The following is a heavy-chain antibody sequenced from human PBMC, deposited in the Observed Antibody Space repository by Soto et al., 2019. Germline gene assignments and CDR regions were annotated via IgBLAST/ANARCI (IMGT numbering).Heavy chain of an antibody. D-gene: IGHD1-26*01. V-gene: IGHV3-7*05. CDR2: IKHDGTET. CDR1: GFIFSRHW. CDR3: ARYSGWFIDY. Sequence: VQLVESGGDLVRPGGSLRLSCAASGFIFSRHWMTWVRQAPGKGLEWVANIKHDGTETYLVDSVRGRLTISRDNAKNSVYLQMNSLRVEDTAVYYCARYSGWFIDYWGQGTLVIVSS. J-gene: IGHJ4*02.